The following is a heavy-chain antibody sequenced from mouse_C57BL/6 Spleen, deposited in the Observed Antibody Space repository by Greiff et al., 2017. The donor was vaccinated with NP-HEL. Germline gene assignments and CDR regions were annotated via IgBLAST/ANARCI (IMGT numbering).Heavy chain of an antibody. CDR2: INPSSGYP. Sequence: QVQLQQSGAELARPGASVKMSCKASGYTFTSYTMHWVKQRPGQGLEWIGYINPSSGYPKYNQKFKDKATLTADKSSSTAYMQLSSLTSEDSAVYYCARYYGSSLRFDYWGQGTTLTVSS. D-gene: IGHD1-1*01. J-gene: IGHJ2*01. CDR3: ARYYGSSLRFDY. V-gene: IGHV1-4*01. CDR1: GYTFTSYT.